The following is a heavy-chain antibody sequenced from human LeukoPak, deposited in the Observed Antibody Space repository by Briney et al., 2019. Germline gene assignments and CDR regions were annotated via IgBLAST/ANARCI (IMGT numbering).Heavy chain of an antibody. D-gene: IGHD1-14*01. CDR1: GFTVSSNY. V-gene: IGHV3-66*02. CDR3: ARGGSLGTDAFDI. Sequence: GGSLRLSCAASGFTVSSNYMSWVRQAPAKGLEWVSVIYSGGSTYYADSVKGRFTISRDDSKNTLYLQMNSLRAEDTAVYYCARGGSLGTDAFDIWGQGTMVTVSS. J-gene: IGHJ3*02. CDR2: IYSGGST.